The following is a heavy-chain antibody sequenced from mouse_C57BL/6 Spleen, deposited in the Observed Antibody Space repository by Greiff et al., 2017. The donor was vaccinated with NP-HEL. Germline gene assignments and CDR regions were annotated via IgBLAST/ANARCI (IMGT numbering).Heavy chain of an antibody. D-gene: IGHD1-1*01. V-gene: IGHV7-3*01. J-gene: IGHJ2*01. CDR2: IRNKANGYTT. Sequence: EVKLVESGGGLVQPGGSLSLSCAASGFTFTDYYMSWVRQPPGKALEWLGFIRNKANGYTTEYSASVKGRFTISRDNSQSILYLQMNALRAEDSATYYCARSLSRHYFDYWGQGTTLTVSS. CDR1: GFTFTDYY. CDR3: ARSLSRHYFDY.